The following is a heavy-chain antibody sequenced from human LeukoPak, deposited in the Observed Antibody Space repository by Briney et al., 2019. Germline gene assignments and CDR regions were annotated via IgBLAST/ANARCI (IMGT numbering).Heavy chain of an antibody. CDR2: IYISGGST. Sequence: GGSLRLSFAASGFTFIRYAMSWVRQAPGKGLEWVSGIYISGGSTYYADSVKGGVTISRDNSQNTLYLQTNSLRAEDTGVYYCAKSARAVATRGAFDIWGQGAMVTLSS. D-gene: IGHD6-19*01. CDR3: AKSARAVATRGAFDI. J-gene: IGHJ3*02. CDR1: GFTFIRYA. V-gene: IGHV3-23*01.